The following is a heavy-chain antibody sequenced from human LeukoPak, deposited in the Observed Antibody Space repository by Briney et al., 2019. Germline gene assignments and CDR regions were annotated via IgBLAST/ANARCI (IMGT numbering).Heavy chain of an antibody. J-gene: IGHJ4*02. V-gene: IGHV4-39*01. D-gene: IGHD3-16*02. Sequence: SETLSLTCTVYGGSFSGYYWGWIRQPPGKGLEWIGSIYYNGSTYYNPSLKSRVTISVDTSKNQFSLKLSSVTAADTAVYYCASQYDYVWGSHRSIVGYYFDYWGQGTLVTVSS. CDR1: GGSFSGYY. CDR2: IYYNGST. CDR3: ASQYDYVWGSHRSIVGYYFDY.